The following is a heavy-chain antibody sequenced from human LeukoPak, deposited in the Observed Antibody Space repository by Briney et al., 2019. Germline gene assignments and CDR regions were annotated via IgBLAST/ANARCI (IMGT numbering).Heavy chain of an antibody. CDR3: ARRAYCDGDCTRAYYLYYAMDV. CDR2: ICPGDSDT. J-gene: IGHJ6*02. D-gene: IGHD2-21*02. V-gene: IGHV5-51*01. CDR1: GYSFTTYC. Sequence: GESLKISCKGSGYSFTTYCIVWVRQMPGKGLEWMGIICPGDSDTRYSPSFQGQVTISADKSINTAFLQWSSLKASDTAMYYCARRAYCDGDCTRAYYLYYAMDVWGQGTTVTVSS.